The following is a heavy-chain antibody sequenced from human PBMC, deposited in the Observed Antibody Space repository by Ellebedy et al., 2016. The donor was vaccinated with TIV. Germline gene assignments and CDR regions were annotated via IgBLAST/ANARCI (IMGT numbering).Heavy chain of an antibody. Sequence: SVKVSCKASGGTFSSYAISWVRQAPGQGLEWMGGIIPILGMPNYAQKFQGTVTITADRSTSKAYMELSSLRSEDTAVYYCARGQGHDSSGYYYTYYFDYWGHGTLVTVSS. J-gene: IGHJ4*01. CDR3: ARGQGHDSSGYYYTYYFDY. V-gene: IGHV1-69*10. CDR1: GGTFSSYA. CDR2: IIPILGMP. D-gene: IGHD3-22*01.